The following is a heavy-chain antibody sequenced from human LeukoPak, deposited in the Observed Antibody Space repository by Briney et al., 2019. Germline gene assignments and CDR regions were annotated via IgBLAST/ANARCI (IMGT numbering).Heavy chain of an antibody. J-gene: IGHJ4*02. CDR3: AKGNLQSRHSTGFDH. CDR2: LSGSGGST. Sequence: GGSLRLSCAASGFTFSSYAMSWVRQAPGKGLEWVSALSGSGGSTYYADSVKGRFTISRDNSMNTLYLQMNSLRAEDTAVYYCAKGNLQSRHSTGFDHWGQGTLVPV. V-gene: IGHV3-23*01. CDR1: GFTFSSYA. D-gene: IGHD6-25*01.